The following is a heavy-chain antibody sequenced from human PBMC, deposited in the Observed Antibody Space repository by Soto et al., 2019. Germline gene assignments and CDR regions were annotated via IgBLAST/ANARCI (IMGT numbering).Heavy chain of an antibody. CDR1: GGTFSSYA. J-gene: IGHJ5*02. Sequence: QVQLVQSGAEVKKPGSSVKVSCKASGGTFSSYAISWVRQAPGQGLEWMGGIIPIFGTANYAQKFQGRVTMTADKSTSTAYMELSSLRSEDTAVYYCARDHLDFWSGYYVGGWFDPWGQGTLVTVSS. CDR2: IIPIFGTA. CDR3: ARDHLDFWSGYYVGGWFDP. D-gene: IGHD3-3*01. V-gene: IGHV1-69*06.